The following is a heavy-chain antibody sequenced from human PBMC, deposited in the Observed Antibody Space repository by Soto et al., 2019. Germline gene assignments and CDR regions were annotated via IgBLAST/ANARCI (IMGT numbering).Heavy chain of an antibody. V-gene: IGHV2-5*02. Sequence: QITLKESGPTLVKLTQTLTLTCTFSGFSLSTSGVGVGWIRQPPGKALEWVALIYWDGDKDYSPSLKSRLTITKDSSKDQVALTMTNMEPVDTGTYYCAHTWGKYYFDYWGQGTLVTVSS. CDR2: IYWDGDK. CDR1: GFSLSTSGVG. D-gene: IGHD7-27*01. J-gene: IGHJ4*02. CDR3: AHTWGKYYFDY.